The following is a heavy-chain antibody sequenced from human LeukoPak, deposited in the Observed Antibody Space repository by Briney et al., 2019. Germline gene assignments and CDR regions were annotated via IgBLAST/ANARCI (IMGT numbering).Heavy chain of an antibody. CDR1: GGSFSGYY. D-gene: IGHD2-15*01. V-gene: IGHV4-34*01. CDR3: ARRYCSGGSCYWFDP. J-gene: IGHJ5*02. CDR2: INHSGST. Sequence: SETLSLTWAVYGGSFSGYYWSWIRQPSGKGLEWIGEINHSGSTNYNPSLKSRVTISVDTSKNQFSLKLSSVTAADTAVYYCARRYCSGGSCYWFDPWGQGTLVTVSS.